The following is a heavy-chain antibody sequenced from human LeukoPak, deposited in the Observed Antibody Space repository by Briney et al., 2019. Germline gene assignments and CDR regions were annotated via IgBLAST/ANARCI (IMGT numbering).Heavy chain of an antibody. D-gene: IGHD3-22*01. CDR2: IKSKTDGGTT. V-gene: IGHV3-15*07. Sequence: GGSLRLSCAASGFTFSNAWMNWVRQAPGKGLEWVGRIKSKTDGGTTDYAAPVKGRFTISRDDSKSTLYLQMNSLKTEDTAVYYCTTGTYYYDTLCDYWGQGTLVTVSS. CDR3: TTGTYYYDTLCDY. CDR1: GFTFSNAW. J-gene: IGHJ4*02.